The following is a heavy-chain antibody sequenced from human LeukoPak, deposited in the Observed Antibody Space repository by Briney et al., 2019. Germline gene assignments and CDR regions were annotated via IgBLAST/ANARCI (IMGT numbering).Heavy chain of an antibody. D-gene: IGHD3-3*01. CDR3: AKAVRRSITIFGVVNPNWFDP. Sequence: GGSLRLSCAASGFTFSSYAMSWVRQAPGRGLEWVSAISGSGGSTYYADSVKGRFTISRDNSKNTLYLQMNSLRAEDTAVYYCAKAVRRSITIFGVVNPNWFDPWGQGTLVTVSS. CDR2: ISGSGGST. CDR1: GFTFSSYA. J-gene: IGHJ5*02. V-gene: IGHV3-23*01.